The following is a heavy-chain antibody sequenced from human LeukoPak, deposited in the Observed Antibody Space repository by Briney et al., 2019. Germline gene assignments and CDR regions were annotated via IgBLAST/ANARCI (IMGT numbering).Heavy chain of an antibody. V-gene: IGHV4-34*01. CDR3: ARAWGYSSGWYHDY. CDR1: GGSFSGYY. D-gene: IGHD6-19*01. CDR2: INHSGST. Sequence: SETLSLTCAVYGGSFSGYYWSWIRQPPGKGLEWIGEINHSGSTNYNLSLKSLVTISVDTSKNQFALKLSSVTAADTAVYYCARAWGYSSGWYHDYWGQGTLVTVSS. J-gene: IGHJ4*02.